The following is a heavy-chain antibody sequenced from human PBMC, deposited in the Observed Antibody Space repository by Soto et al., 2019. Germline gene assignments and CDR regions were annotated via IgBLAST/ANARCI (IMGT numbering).Heavy chain of an antibody. CDR2: IYHSGST. CDR3: ARDHSPRYGSGSYFDY. Sequence: SETLSLTCAVSGGSISSGGYSWSWIRQPPGKGLEWIGYIYHSGSTYYNPSLKSRVTISVDRSKNQFSLKLSSVTAADTAVYYCARDHSPRYGSGSYFDYWGQGTLVTVSS. D-gene: IGHD3-10*01. J-gene: IGHJ4*02. V-gene: IGHV4-30-2*01. CDR1: GGSISSGGYS.